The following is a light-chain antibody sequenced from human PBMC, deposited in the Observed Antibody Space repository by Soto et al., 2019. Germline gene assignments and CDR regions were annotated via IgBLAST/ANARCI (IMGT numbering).Light chain of an antibody. V-gene: IGKV3-15*01. CDR3: QQYNSWPPT. CDR2: GAS. CDR1: QSVSSS. J-gene: IGKJ4*01. Sequence: EIVMTQSPATLSVSPGERATLSCRASQSVSSSLGWYQQNPDQAHRLLIYGASTRSTDIPTRFSGSGSGTEFTLTISSLQSEAFAVYFCQQYNSWPPTFGGGTKVEIK.